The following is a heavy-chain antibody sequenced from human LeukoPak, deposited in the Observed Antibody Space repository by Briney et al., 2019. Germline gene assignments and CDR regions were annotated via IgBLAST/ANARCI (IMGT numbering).Heavy chain of an antibody. Sequence: PSETLSLTCTVSGGSISSYYWSWIRQPPGKGLEWIGYIYYSGSTNYNPSLKSRVTISVDTSKNQFSLKLSSVTAADTAVYYCAGDSSYCGGDCYSFDYWGQGTLVTVSS. CDR3: AGDSSYCGGDCYSFDY. CDR1: GGSISSYY. V-gene: IGHV4-59*01. D-gene: IGHD2-21*02. CDR2: IYYSGST. J-gene: IGHJ4*02.